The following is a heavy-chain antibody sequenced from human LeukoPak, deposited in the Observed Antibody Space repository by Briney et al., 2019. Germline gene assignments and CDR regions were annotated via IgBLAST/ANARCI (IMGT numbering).Heavy chain of an antibody. V-gene: IGHV1-69*13. D-gene: IGHD3-16*01. J-gene: IGHJ4*02. CDR1: GGTFSSYA. Sequence: SVKVSCKASGGTFSSYAISWVRQAPGQGLEWMGGIIPIFGTANYTQKFQGRVTITADESTSTAYMVLSSLRSEDTAVYYCAREGGSNSIFDYWGQGTLVTVSS. CDR3: AREGGSNSIFDY. CDR2: IIPIFGTA.